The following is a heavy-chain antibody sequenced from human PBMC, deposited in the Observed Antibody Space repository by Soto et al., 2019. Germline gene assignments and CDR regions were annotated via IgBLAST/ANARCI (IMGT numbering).Heavy chain of an antibody. D-gene: IGHD2-2*01. CDR3: ARVSTRWFDP. J-gene: IGHJ5*02. Sequence: GGSLRLSCADSGFTFTYFGMNWVRQAPGKGLEWISYISGSGSTIYYADSVKGRFTISRDNAKNSLYLQMNSLRAEDTAVYYCARVSTRWFDPWGQGTLVTVS. V-gene: IGHV3-48*03. CDR1: GFTFTYFG. CDR2: ISGSGSTI.